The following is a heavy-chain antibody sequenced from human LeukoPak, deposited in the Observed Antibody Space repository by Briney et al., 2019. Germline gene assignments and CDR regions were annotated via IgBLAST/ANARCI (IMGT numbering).Heavy chain of an antibody. Sequence: GGSLRLSCAASGFTFSSYAMTWVRQAPGKGLEWVSAISGSGGSTYYADSVKGRFTISRDNSKNTLYLQMNSLRAEDTAVYYCAKGYSYGYVSDYYYYYMDVWGKGTTVTVSS. D-gene: IGHD5-18*01. CDR1: GFTFSSYA. V-gene: IGHV3-23*01. CDR3: AKGYSYGYVSDYYYYYMDV. CDR2: ISGSGGST. J-gene: IGHJ6*03.